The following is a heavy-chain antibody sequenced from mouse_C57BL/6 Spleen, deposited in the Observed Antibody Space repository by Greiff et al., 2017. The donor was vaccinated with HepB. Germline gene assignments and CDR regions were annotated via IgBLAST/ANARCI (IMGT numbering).Heavy chain of an antibody. V-gene: IGHV1-82*01. J-gene: IGHJ2*01. Sequence: QVQLQQSGPELVKPGASVKISCKASGYAFSSSWMNWVKQRPGKGLEWIGRIYPGDGDTNYNGKFKGKATLTADKSSSTAYMQLSSLTSEDSAVYFCARGGYYGSSTDYWGQGTTLTVSS. CDR3: ARGGYYGSSTDY. CDR1: GYAFSSSW. D-gene: IGHD1-1*01. CDR2: IYPGDGDT.